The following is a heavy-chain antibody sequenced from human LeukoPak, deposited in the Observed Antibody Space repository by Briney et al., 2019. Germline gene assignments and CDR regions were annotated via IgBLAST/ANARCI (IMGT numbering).Heavy chain of an antibody. CDR3: GAGRHTAMAGPPLG. Sequence: GSSVKVSCKASGGTFISYAISWVRQAPGQGREWMGRIIPIFGTANYAQKFQGRFTITTDESTSTAYMELSSLRSEDTAVYYCGAGRHTAMAGPPLGWGQGTLVTVSS. J-gene: IGHJ4*02. D-gene: IGHD5-18*01. V-gene: IGHV1-69*05. CDR2: IIPIFGTA. CDR1: GGTFISYA.